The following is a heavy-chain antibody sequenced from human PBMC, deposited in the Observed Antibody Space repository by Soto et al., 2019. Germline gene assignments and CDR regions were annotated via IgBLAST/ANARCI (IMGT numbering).Heavy chain of an antibody. CDR3: ATDPYDSSGEPFDY. J-gene: IGHJ4*02. D-gene: IGHD3-22*01. Sequence: ASVKVSCKVSGYTLTELSMHWVRQAPGKGLEWMGGFDPEDGETIYAQKFQGRVTMTEDTSTDTAYMELSSLRSEDTAVYYCATDPYDSSGEPFDYWGQGTLVTVSS. CDR2: FDPEDGET. V-gene: IGHV1-24*01. CDR1: GYTLTELS.